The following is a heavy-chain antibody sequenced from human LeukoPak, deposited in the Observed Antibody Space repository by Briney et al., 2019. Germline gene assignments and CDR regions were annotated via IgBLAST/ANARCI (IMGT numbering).Heavy chain of an antibody. J-gene: IGHJ4*02. D-gene: IGHD2-15*01. Sequence: GGSLRLSCAASGFTFSSYWMSWVRQAAGKGVEWVANIKQDGSEKYYVDSVKGRFTLSRDNAKNSLYLQMNSLRAEDTAVYYCAQGLEGFGGYCSGGSCYFSYWGQGTLVTVSS. CDR2: IKQDGSEK. CDR3: AQGLEGFGGYCSGGSCYFSY. V-gene: IGHV3-7*01. CDR1: GFTFSSYW.